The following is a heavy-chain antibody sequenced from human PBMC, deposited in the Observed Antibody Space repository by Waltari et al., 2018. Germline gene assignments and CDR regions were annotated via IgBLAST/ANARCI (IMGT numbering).Heavy chain of an antibody. CDR1: GGSISSYY. V-gene: IGHV4-59*01. D-gene: IGHD3-10*02. J-gene: IGHJ6*03. CDR3: AREVSKKGVPGYYMDV. Sequence: QVQLQESGPGLVKPSETLSLTCTVSGGSISSYYCSWIRQPPGKGLEWIGYIYYSGSTNYNTSLKSRVTISVDTSKNQFSLKLGSVTAADTAVYYCAREVSKKGVPGYYMDVWGKGTTVTVSS. CDR2: IYYSGST.